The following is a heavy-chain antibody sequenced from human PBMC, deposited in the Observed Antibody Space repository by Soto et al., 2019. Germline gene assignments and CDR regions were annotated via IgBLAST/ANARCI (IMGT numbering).Heavy chain of an antibody. Sequence: EVQLVESGGGLVQPGGSLRLSCAASGFTFSSYSMNWVRQAPGKGLEWVSYISSISSTIYYADSVKGRFTISRDNAKNSLYLQMNSRRAEDTAVYYCARFPPFGVVPGFDYWGQGTLVTVSS. D-gene: IGHD3-3*01. CDR3: ARFPPFGVVPGFDY. CDR1: GFTFSSYS. J-gene: IGHJ4*02. V-gene: IGHV3-48*01. CDR2: ISSISSTI.